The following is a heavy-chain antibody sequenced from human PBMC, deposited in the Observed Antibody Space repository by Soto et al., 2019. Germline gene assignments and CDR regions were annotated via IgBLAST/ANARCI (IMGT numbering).Heavy chain of an antibody. CDR2: IYSSGDT. D-gene: IGHD6-19*01. Sequence: SETLSLTCTVSGASISTYYWTWIRQPPGKGLEWIGYIYSSGDTNFNPSLKSRVTISIDTSKNQFSLTLNSVTAADTAVYYCARQVGGWAPWYFDYWGQGTLVTVSS. V-gene: IGHV4-59*08. CDR1: GASISTYY. CDR3: ARQVGGWAPWYFDY. J-gene: IGHJ4*02.